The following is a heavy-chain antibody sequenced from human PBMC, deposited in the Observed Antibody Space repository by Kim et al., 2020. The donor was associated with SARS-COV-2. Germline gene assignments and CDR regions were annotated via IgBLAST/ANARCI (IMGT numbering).Heavy chain of an antibody. V-gene: IGHV4-4*02. CDR1: GGSISSSNW. Sequence: SETLSLTCAVSGGSISSSNWWSWVRQPPGKGLEWIGEIYHSGSTNYNPSLKSRVTISVDKSKNQFSLKLSSVTAADTAVYYCARDRRLSPSYYYYYGMDVWGQGTTVTVSS. CDR2: IYHSGST. D-gene: IGHD4-17*01. CDR3: ARDRRLSPSYYYYYGMDV. J-gene: IGHJ6*02.